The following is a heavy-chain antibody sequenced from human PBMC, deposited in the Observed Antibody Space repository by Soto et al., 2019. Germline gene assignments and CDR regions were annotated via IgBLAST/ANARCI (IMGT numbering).Heavy chain of an antibody. CDR2: INHSGST. CDR3: ARDPSYSSGWYWFDP. J-gene: IGHJ5*02. Sequence: SETLSLTCAVYGGSFSGYDWSWIRQPPGKGLEWIGEINHSGSTNYNPSLKSRVTISVHTSKNQFSLQLSSVTAADTAVYYCARDPSYSSGWYWFDPWGQGTLVTVSS. D-gene: IGHD6-19*01. CDR1: GGSFSGYD. V-gene: IGHV4-34*01.